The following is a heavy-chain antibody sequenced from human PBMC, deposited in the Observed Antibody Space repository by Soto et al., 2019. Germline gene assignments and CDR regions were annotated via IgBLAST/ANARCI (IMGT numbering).Heavy chain of an antibody. CDR2: ISAYNGNT. Sequence: ASVKVSCKASGYTFTSYGISWVRQAPGQGLEWMGWISAYNGNTNYAQKLQGRVTMTTDTSTSTAYMELRSLRSDDTAVYYCARVPPKLEPPWFDPWGQGTLVTVSS. D-gene: IGHD1-1*01. CDR3: ARVPPKLEPPWFDP. V-gene: IGHV1-18*01. CDR1: GYTFTSYG. J-gene: IGHJ5*02.